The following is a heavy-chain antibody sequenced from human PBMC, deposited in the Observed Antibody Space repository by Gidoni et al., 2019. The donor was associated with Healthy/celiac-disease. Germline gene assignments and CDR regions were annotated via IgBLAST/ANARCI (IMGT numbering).Heavy chain of an antibody. CDR3: ARERINIAAAGTDYGFDP. V-gene: IGHV3-48*02. J-gene: IGHJ5*02. Sequence: EVQLVESGGGLVQPGGSLRLSCSASGFPFSSHSLNWVRPAPGKGLGGVSYISSSSSTIYYADSVKGRFTISRDNAKNSLYLQMNSLRDEDTAVYYCARERINIAAAGTDYGFDPWDQGTLVTVSS. D-gene: IGHD6-13*01. CDR2: ISSSSSTI. CDR1: GFPFSSHS.